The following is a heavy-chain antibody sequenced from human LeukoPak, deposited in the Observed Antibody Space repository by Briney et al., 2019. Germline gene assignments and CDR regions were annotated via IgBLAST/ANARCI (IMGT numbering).Heavy chain of an antibody. CDR1: GFTFSSYS. V-gene: IGHV3-21*01. D-gene: IGHD2-15*01. CDR2: ISSSSSYI. J-gene: IGHJ3*02. Sequence: TGGSLRLSCAASGFTFSSYSMNWVRQAPGKGLEWVSSISSSSSYIYYADSVKGRFTISRDNAKNSLYLQMSSLRAEDTAVYYCARVRYCSGGSCRDAFDIWGQGTMVTVSS. CDR3: ARVRYCSGGSCRDAFDI.